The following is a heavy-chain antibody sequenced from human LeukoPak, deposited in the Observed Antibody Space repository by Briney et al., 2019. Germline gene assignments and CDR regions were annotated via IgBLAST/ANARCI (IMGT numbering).Heavy chain of an antibody. J-gene: IGHJ4*02. D-gene: IGHD3-22*01. CDR1: CGSFSGYY. V-gene: IGHV4-34*01. CDR3: ARAADSSGNEDY. Sequence: PSETLSLTCAVYCGSFSGYYWSWIRQPPGKGLEWIGEINHSGSTNYNPSLKSRVTISVDTSKNQFSLKLSSVTAADTAVYYCARAADSSGNEDYWGQGTLVTVSS. CDR2: INHSGST.